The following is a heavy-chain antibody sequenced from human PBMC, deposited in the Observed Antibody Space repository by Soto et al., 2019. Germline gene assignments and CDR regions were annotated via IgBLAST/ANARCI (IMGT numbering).Heavy chain of an antibody. Sequence: QVQLQESGPGLVKPSQTLSLTCTVSGGSISSGDYYWSWIRQPPGKGLEWIGYIYYSGSTYYNPSLKSRVTISVDTSKNQFSLKLSSVTAADTAVYYCARGIRFWGGRGWYFDLWGRGTLVTVSS. CDR3: ARGIRFWGGRGWYFDL. V-gene: IGHV4-30-4*01. CDR1: GGSISSGDYY. J-gene: IGHJ2*01. CDR2: IYYSGST. D-gene: IGHD3-16*01.